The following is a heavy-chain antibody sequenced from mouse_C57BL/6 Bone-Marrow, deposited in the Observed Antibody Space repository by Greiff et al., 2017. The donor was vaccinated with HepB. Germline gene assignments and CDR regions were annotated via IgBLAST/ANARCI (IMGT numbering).Heavy chain of an antibody. CDR3: ARIYYYGSHYFDY. J-gene: IGHJ2*01. D-gene: IGHD1-1*01. Sequence: QVQLQQPGAELVKPGASVKLSCKASGYTFTSYWMHWVKQRPGQGLEWIGMFHPNSGSITYNEKFKSKATLTVDKSSSTAYMKLSSMTSEDSAVYYCARIYYYGSHYFDYWGQGTTLTVSS. CDR2: FHPNSGSI. CDR1: GYTFTSYW. V-gene: IGHV1-64*01.